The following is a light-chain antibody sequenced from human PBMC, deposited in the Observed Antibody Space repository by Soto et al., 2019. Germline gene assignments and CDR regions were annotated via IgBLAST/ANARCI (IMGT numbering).Light chain of an antibody. CDR1: QSISNY. CDR2: TTS. J-gene: IGKJ1*01. Sequence: DIQMTQSPSSLSASVGDRVIITCRASQSISNYLNWYQQRSGQAPKLLIHTTSNLQTGVPSRFSGGGSGTDFTLTIASLQPEDFATYYCQQSYSTPWRFGQGTKVEIK. V-gene: IGKV1-39*01. CDR3: QQSYSTPWR.